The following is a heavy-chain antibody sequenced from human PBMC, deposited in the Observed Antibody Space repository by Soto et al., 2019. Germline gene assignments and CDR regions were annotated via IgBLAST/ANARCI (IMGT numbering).Heavy chain of an antibody. J-gene: IGHJ6*02. CDR1: GGTISSYY. Sequence: SETLSLTCTVSGGTISSYYWSWTRQPAGKGLEWIGRIYTSGSTNYNPSLKSRVTMSIDTSKNQLSLRLGSVTAADTAVYYCASGRYCSGGSCYYYYGMEVWGQGTTVTVS. V-gene: IGHV4-4*07. D-gene: IGHD2-15*01. CDR2: IYTSGST. CDR3: ASGRYCSGGSCYYYYGMEV.